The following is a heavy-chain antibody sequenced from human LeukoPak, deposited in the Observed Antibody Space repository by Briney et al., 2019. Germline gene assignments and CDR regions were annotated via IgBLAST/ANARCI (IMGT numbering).Heavy chain of an antibody. J-gene: IGHJ3*02. CDR2: INPSGGST. V-gene: IGHV1-46*01. D-gene: IGHD2-15*01. CDR1: GYTFTSYY. CDR3: AINTPLGYCSGGSCYERDAFDI. Sequence: ASVKVSCKASGYTFTSYYMHWVRQAPGQGLEWMGIINPSGGSTSYAQKFQGRVTMTRDTSTSTVYMELSRLRSDDTAVYYCAINTPLGYCSGGSCYERDAFDIWGQGTMVTVSS.